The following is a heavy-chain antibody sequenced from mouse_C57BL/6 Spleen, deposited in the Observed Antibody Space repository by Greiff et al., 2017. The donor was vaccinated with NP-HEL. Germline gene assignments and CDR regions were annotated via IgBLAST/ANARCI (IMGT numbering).Heavy chain of an antibody. V-gene: IGHV1-55*01. Sequence: VQLQQPGAELVKPGASVKMSCKASGYTFTSYWITWVKQRPGQGLEWIGDIYPGSGSTNYNEKFKSKATLTVDTSSSTAYMQLSSLTSEDSAVYYCAIYDGYYRYAMDYWGQGTSVTVSS. CDR3: AIYDGYYRYAMDY. D-gene: IGHD2-3*01. CDR1: GYTFTSYW. CDR2: IYPGSGST. J-gene: IGHJ4*01.